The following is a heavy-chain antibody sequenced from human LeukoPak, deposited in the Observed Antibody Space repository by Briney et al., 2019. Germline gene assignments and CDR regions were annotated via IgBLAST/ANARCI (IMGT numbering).Heavy chain of an antibody. CDR2: INPNSGGT. J-gene: IGHJ6*03. Sequence: ASVKVSCKASGYTFTGYYMHWVRQAPGQGLEWMGWINPNSGGTNYAQKFQGRVTVTRDTSISTAYMELSRLRSDDTAVYYCARRIAARPPGTLSYLDVWGKGTTVTVSS. CDR3: ARRIAARPPGTLSYLDV. D-gene: IGHD6-6*01. V-gene: IGHV1-2*02. CDR1: GYTFTGYY.